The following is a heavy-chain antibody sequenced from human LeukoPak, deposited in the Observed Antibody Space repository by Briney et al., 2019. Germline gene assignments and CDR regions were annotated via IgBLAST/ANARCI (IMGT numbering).Heavy chain of an antibody. CDR2: IYYSGST. Sequence: SETLSLTCTVSGGSISSGGYYWSWIRQPPGKGLEWIGSIYYSGSTYYNPSLKSRVTISVDTSKNQFSLKLSSVTAADTAVYYCARDSTMGDGSAFDIWGQGTMVTVSS. D-gene: IGHD3-10*01. CDR3: ARDSTMGDGSAFDI. V-gene: IGHV4-39*07. J-gene: IGHJ3*02. CDR1: GGSISSGGYY.